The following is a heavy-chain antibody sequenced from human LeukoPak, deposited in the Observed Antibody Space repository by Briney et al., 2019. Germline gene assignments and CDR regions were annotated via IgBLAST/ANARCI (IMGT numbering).Heavy chain of an antibody. D-gene: IGHD2-2*01. CDR1: GYTFTSYD. J-gene: IGHJ5*02. CDR3: ARLLVVPAATPGIFDP. V-gene: IGHV1-8*01. CDR2: INPNRGNT. Sequence: ASVKVSCKASGYTFTSYDINWVRQATGQGLEWMGCINPNRGNTGYAQKFQGRVTMTRNTSISTAYMELSSVKSEDTAVYYCARLLVVPAATPGIFDPWGQGTLVTVSS.